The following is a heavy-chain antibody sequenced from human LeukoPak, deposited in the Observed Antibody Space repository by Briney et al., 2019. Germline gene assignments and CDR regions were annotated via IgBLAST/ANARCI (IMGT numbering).Heavy chain of an antibody. CDR1: GFTFSSYW. Sequence: PGGSLRLSCAASGFTFSSYWMHWVRQAPGKGLVWVSRINSDGSSTSYADSVKGRFTISRDNAKNTLYLQMNSLRAEDTAVYYCARIQGYSYGSNWFDPWGQGTLVTVSS. CDR2: INSDGSST. CDR3: ARIQGYSYGSNWFDP. J-gene: IGHJ5*02. D-gene: IGHD5-18*01. V-gene: IGHV3-74*01.